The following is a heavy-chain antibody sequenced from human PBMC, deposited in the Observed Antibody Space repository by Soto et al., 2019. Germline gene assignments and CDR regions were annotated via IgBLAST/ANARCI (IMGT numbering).Heavy chain of an antibody. D-gene: IGHD3-22*01. V-gene: IGHV4-30-4*01. CDR2: IYYSGST. CDR3: ARDARIDDSSGYYYENWFDP. Sequence: PSETLSLTCTVSGGSISSGDYYWSWIRQPPRKGLEWIGYIYYSGSTYYNPSLKSRVTISVDTSKNQFSLKLSSVTAADTAVYYCARDARIDDSSGYYYENWFDPWGQGTLVTVSS. CDR1: GGSISSGDYY. J-gene: IGHJ5*02.